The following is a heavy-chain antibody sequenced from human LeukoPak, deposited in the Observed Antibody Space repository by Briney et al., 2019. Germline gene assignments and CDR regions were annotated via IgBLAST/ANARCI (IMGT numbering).Heavy chain of an antibody. V-gene: IGHV4-59*01. CDR3: ARVTGYMIEDYFDY. J-gene: IGHJ4*02. CDR1: GGSISSYY. D-gene: IGHD3-22*01. Sequence: SETLSLTCTVPGGSISSYYWSWIRQPPGKGLEWIGYIYYSGSTNYNPSLKSRVTISVETSKNQFSLKLSSVTAADTAVYYCARVTGYMIEDYFDYWGQGTLVTVSS. CDR2: IYYSGST.